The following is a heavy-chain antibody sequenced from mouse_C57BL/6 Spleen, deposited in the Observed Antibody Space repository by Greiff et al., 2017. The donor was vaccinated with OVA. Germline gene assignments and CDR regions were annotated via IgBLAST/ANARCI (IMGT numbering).Heavy chain of an antibody. CDR3: ARRTTRAMDY. CDR1: GYSITSGYY. Sequence: EVQLVESGPGLVKPSQSLSLTCSVTGYSITSGYYWKWIRQVRGKKREWMGYISYDGSNNYNPSLKNRIAITRDTSKNQFFLKLKSVTTEDTATYYCARRTTRAMDYWGQGTSVTVSS. CDR2: ISYDGSN. V-gene: IGHV3-6*01. J-gene: IGHJ4*01. D-gene: IGHD1-1*01.